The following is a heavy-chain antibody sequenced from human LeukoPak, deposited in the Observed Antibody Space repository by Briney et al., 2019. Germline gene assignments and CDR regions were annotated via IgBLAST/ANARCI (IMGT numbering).Heavy chain of an antibody. D-gene: IGHD1-26*01. CDR3: AKTTGGATHFDY. J-gene: IGHJ4*02. CDR1: GFTFSSYD. Sequence: LTGGSLRLSCAASGFTFSSYDMSWDRQAPGKGMEWVSAISGSGGSTYYADSVKGRFTISRDNSKNTLYLQMNSLRAEDTAVYYCAKTTGGATHFDYWGQGTLVTVSS. V-gene: IGHV3-23*01. CDR2: ISGSGGST.